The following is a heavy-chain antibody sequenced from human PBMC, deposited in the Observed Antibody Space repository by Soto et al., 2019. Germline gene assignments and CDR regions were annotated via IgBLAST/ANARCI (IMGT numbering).Heavy chain of an antibody. J-gene: IGHJ4*02. CDR2: INHSGSA. CDR1: GGSFSDYS. D-gene: IGHD3-10*01. CDR3: ARGLFSGDAYSGGWYYFDY. V-gene: IGHV4-34*01. Sequence: QVQLQQWGAGLLKPSETLSLTCAVYGGSFSDYSWTWIRQPPGKALEWIGQINHSGSANYNPSLRSRVIISIGTPKHQFPLELTSVTAAHTAVYYCARGLFSGDAYSGGWYYFDYWGQGTLVTVSS.